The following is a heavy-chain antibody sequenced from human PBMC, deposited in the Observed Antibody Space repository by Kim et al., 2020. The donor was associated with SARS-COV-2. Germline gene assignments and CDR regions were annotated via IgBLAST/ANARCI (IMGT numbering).Heavy chain of an antibody. CDR1: GFTFSNAG. Sequence: GGSLRLSCAAFGFTFSNAGMSWVRQAPGKGRKWVGRIKSKTDGGTTDYAAPVKGRFTSSRVDSKNTRYLQMNSLKTEDTAVYYCTTDLVWGQGTLVTVSS. D-gene: IGHD2-15*01. V-gene: IGHV3-15*01. J-gene: IGHJ4*02. CDR2: IKSKTDGGTT. CDR3: TTDLV.